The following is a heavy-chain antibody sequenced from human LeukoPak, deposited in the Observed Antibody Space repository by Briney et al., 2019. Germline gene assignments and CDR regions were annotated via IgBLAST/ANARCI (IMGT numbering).Heavy chain of an antibody. CDR1: GGSVSSGSYY. J-gene: IGHJ5*02. CDR2: IYYSGSA. CDR3: ARGFGDWGLSWFDP. V-gene: IGHV4-61*01. Sequence: PSETLSLTCTVSGGSVSSGSYYWSWIRQPPGKGLEWIGYIYYSGSAKYNPSLNSRVTISVDTSKNQFSLKLTSVTAADTAVYYCARGFGDWGLSWFDPWGQGTLVTVSS. D-gene: IGHD3-10*01.